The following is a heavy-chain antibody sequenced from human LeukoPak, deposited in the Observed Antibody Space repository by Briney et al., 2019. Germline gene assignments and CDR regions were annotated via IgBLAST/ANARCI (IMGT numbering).Heavy chain of an antibody. Sequence: SETLSLTCTVSGGSISSYYWSWIRQPPGKGLEWIGYIYYSGSTNYNPSLNSRVTISADTSKNQFSLNLRSVTAADTAVYYCAGESGGARSEIDSWGQGTLVTVSS. CDR2: IYYSGST. CDR3: AGESGGARSEIDS. CDR1: GGSISSYY. J-gene: IGHJ4*02. V-gene: IGHV4-59*01. D-gene: IGHD3-16*01.